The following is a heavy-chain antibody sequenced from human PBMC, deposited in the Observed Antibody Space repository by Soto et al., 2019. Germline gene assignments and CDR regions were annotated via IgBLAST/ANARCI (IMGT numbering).Heavy chain of an antibody. CDR1: GFTFDYYW. CDR3: ARGDRGGFDL. J-gene: IGHJ3*01. D-gene: IGHD3-10*01. CDR2: VHSDGTTT. Sequence: EVQLVESGGGLVQPGESLRLSCAASGFTFDYYWTHWVRQAPGEGLVWVSRVHSDGTTTTYADSVKGRFTISRDNARNTVSLQMSSLRAEDTAIYYCARGDRGGFDLWGHGTVVTVSS. V-gene: IGHV3-74*01.